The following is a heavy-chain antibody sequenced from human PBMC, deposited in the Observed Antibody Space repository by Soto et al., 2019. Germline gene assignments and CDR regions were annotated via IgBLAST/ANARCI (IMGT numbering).Heavy chain of an antibody. Sequence: SPSFTLTCGISGGSVSSNSAAWNSIKQTPSRGLEWLGRTYYRSKWYNDYAVSVKSRITINPDTSKNQFSLQLNSVTPEDTAVYYCARESADYGDYGPGYWGQGTLVTVSS. D-gene: IGHD4-17*01. V-gene: IGHV6-1*01. CDR1: GGSVSSNSAA. CDR2: TYYRSKWYN. CDR3: ARESADYGDYGPGY. J-gene: IGHJ4*02.